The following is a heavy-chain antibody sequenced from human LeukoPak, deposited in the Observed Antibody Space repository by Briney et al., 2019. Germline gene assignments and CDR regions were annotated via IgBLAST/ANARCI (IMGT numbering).Heavy chain of an antibody. Sequence: PGGSLRLSCAASGFTLSSYWMSWVRQAPGKGLEWVANIKQDGSEKYYVDSVKGRFTISRDNAKNSLYLQMNSLRAEDTAVYYCARPLGIAAAGIFDYWGQGTLVTVSS. V-gene: IGHV3-7*01. CDR3: ARPLGIAAAGIFDY. CDR1: GFTLSSYW. J-gene: IGHJ4*02. D-gene: IGHD6-13*01. CDR2: IKQDGSEK.